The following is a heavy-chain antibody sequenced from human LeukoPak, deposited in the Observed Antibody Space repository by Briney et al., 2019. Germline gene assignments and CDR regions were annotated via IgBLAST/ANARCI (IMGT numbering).Heavy chain of an antibody. Sequence: SETLSLTCAVYGGSFSGYYWSWIRQPPGKGLEWIGEINHSGSTNYNPSLKSRVTISVDTPKNQFSLKLSSVTAADTAVYYCARGRGAAAGSWGQGTLVTVSS. J-gene: IGHJ4*02. CDR1: GGSFSGYY. CDR2: INHSGST. V-gene: IGHV4-34*01. CDR3: ARGRGAAAGS. D-gene: IGHD6-13*01.